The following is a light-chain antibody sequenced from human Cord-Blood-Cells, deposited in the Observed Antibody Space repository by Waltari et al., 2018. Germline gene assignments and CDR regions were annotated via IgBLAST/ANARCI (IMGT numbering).Light chain of an antibody. J-gene: IGLJ2*01. CDR2: EAS. Sequence: QSALTQPASVSGSPGQSITIPCTGTSSDVGSYNLVSWSQKHPGKAPKRMIYEASKRPSGVANRCAGSKSGNTASLTISGLQAEDEADYYCCACAGSRTLVFGGGTKLTAL. V-gene: IGLV2-23*01. CDR1: SSDVGSYNL. CDR3: CACAGSRTLV.